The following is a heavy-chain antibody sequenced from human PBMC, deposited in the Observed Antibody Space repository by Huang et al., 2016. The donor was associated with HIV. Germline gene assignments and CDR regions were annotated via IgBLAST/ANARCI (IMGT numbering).Heavy chain of an antibody. CDR2: VYQSWST. D-gene: IGHD6-13*01. CDR1: GDFISSTNYY. J-gene: IGHJ4*02. V-gene: IGHV4-39*01. CDR3: ASQHIGAAATWF. Sequence: QLQLQESGPGQVKPSETLSLTCTVSGDFISSTNYYWGWIRQSPGKGLEWVGSVYQSWSTNYNPSLKSRVTLSVDTSRNQFSLRWNSVTAADTAVYYCASQHIGAAATWFWGRGTQVAVSS.